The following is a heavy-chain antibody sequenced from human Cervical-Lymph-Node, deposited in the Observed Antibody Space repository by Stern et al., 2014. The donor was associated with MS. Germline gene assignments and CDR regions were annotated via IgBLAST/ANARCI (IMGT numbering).Heavy chain of an antibody. V-gene: IGHV1-69*06. D-gene: IGHD3-10*01. J-gene: IGHJ6*02. Sequence: QMQLVQSGAEVKKPGSSVKVSCKASGCTFSSYAISWVRQAPGQGLEWMGGVIPMFGSTNYAQRLQGRVTITRDSAMSTAYTEMSNLRAEDTAVYFCVRSNYDGGNGFYRYAMDVWGQGTTVIVSS. CDR2: VIPMFGST. CDR3: VRSNYDGGNGFYRYAMDV. CDR1: GCTFSSYA.